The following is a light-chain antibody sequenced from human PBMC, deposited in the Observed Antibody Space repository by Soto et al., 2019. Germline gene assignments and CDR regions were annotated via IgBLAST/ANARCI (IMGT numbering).Light chain of an antibody. J-gene: IGKJ4*01. Sequence: EIVLKQSPGTLSLSPGERATLSCRASQSVNNYLAWYQQKPGQAPRLLIYDASNRATGIPARFSGSGSGTDFTLTISSLEPEDSAVYYCQQRGNWPWLTFGGGTRVEIE. CDR1: QSVNNY. V-gene: IGKV3-11*01. CDR2: DAS. CDR3: QQRGNWPWLT.